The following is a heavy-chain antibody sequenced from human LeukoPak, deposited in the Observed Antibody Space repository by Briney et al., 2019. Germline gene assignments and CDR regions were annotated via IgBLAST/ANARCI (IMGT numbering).Heavy chain of an antibody. CDR3: AREVVEAPPLSNYDYFDY. CDR2: IYYSGST. CDR1: SDSISSYY. V-gene: IGHV4-59*01. Sequence: SETLSLTCTVSSDSISSYYWSWIRQPPGKGLEWIWYIYYSGSTNYNPSLKSRVTISVDTSKNQFSLKLSSVTAADTAVYYCAREVVEAPPLSNYDYFDYWGQGTLVTVSS. J-gene: IGHJ4*02. D-gene: IGHD2-21*01.